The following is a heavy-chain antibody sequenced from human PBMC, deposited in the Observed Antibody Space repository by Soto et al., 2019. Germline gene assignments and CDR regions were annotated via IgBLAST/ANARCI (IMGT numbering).Heavy chain of an antibody. J-gene: IGHJ4*02. CDR3: ARTRDDSSSWPIDY. CDR1: GGSISSSNW. CDR2: IYHSGST. D-gene: IGHD6-13*01. V-gene: IGHV4-4*02. Sequence: SETLSLTCAVPGGSISSSNWWSWVRQPPGKGLEWIGEIYHSGSTNYNPSLKSRVTISVDKSKNQFSLKLSSVTAADTAVYYCARTRDDSSSWPIDYWGQGTLVTVSS.